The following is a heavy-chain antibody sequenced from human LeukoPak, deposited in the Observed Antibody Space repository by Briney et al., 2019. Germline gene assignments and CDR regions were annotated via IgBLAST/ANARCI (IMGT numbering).Heavy chain of an antibody. CDR2: INHSGST. V-gene: IGHV4-34*01. Sequence: PSETLSLTCAVYGGSFSGYYWSWIRQPPGKGLEWIGEINHSGSTNYNPSLKSRVTISVDTSKNQFSLKLSSVTAADTAVYYCARELKGGSGSYYFDYWGQGTLVTVSS. CDR1: GGSFSGYY. D-gene: IGHD3-10*01. J-gene: IGHJ4*02. CDR3: ARELKGGSGSYYFDY.